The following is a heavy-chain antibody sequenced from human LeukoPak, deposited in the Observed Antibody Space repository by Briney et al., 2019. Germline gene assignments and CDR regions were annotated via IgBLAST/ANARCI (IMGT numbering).Heavy chain of an antibody. D-gene: IGHD3-9*01. CDR1: GGSISSYY. J-gene: IGHJ4*02. Sequence: SETLSLTCTVSGGSISSYYWSWIRQPPGKGLEWIGYIYYSGNTNYNPSLKSRVTISVDTSKNQFSLKLNSVTAADTAVYYCARDIPTGYYDYWGQGTLVTVSS. V-gene: IGHV4-59*12. CDR2: IYYSGNT. CDR3: ARDIPTGYYDY.